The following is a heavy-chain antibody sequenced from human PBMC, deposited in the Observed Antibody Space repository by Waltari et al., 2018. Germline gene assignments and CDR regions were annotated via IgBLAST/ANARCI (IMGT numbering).Heavy chain of an antibody. J-gene: IGHJ4*01. CDR2: IYYSGNT. Sequence: QVQLQESGPGLVKPSETLSLTCTVSDGSMTGHYWSWIRQPPGKGLAWIGHIYYSGNTNYNPSLKSRVTISVDTSKTQFSLKLNSVTAADTALYYCARTSRAIDYYFDYWGQGTLVTVSS. V-gene: IGHV4-59*11. CDR1: DGSMTGHY. D-gene: IGHD3-10*01. CDR3: ARTSRAIDYYFDY.